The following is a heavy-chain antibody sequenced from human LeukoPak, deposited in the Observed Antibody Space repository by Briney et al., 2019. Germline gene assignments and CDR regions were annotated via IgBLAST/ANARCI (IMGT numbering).Heavy chain of an antibody. D-gene: IGHD1-20*01. Sequence: ASVKVSCKSSGYSFTGHYIHWLRQAPGQRPEWLGLINPNDGATIYSQKFKGRVVMTRDMSTTTFYMDLGSLRSEDTATYYCARRNGAITLDYWGQGTLVTVSS. CDR3: ARRNGAITLDY. J-gene: IGHJ4*02. CDR2: INPNDGAT. V-gene: IGHV1-46*01. CDR1: GYSFTGHY.